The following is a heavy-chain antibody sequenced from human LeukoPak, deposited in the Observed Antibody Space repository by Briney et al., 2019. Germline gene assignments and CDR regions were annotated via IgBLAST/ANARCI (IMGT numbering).Heavy chain of an antibody. CDR2: IYTSGST. V-gene: IGHV4-4*09. CDR1: GGSISSYH. CDR3: ARRSHYYYYMDV. Sequence: PSETLSLTCTVSGGSISSYHWSWIRQPPGKGLEWIGYIYTSGSTNYNPSLKSRVTISVDTSKNQFSLKLSSVTAADTAVYYCARRSHYYYYMDVWGKGTTVTVSS. J-gene: IGHJ6*03.